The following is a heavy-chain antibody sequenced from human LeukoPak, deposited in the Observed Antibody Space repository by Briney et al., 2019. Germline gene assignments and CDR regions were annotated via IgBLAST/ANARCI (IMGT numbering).Heavy chain of an antibody. CDR2: INPYNGNT. Sequence: ASVKVSCKASGGTFSSYAISWVRQAPGQGLEWMGYINPYNGNTNYALKLQGRVTMTTDTSTSTASMELRGLRSDDTAIYYCARTGSPNYYYYYLDVWGKGTTVTVSS. CDR3: ARTGSPNYYYYYLDV. V-gene: IGHV1-18*01. J-gene: IGHJ6*03. D-gene: IGHD1-1*01. CDR1: GGTFSSYA.